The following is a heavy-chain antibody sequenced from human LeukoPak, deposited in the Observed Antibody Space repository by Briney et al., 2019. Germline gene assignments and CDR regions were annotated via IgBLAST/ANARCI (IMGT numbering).Heavy chain of an antibody. J-gene: IGHJ4*02. Sequence: PSETLSLTCIVSGYSISSGYYWGWIRQPPGKGLEWIGSIYHSGSTYYNPSLKSRVTISVDTSKNQFSLKLSSVTAADTAVYYCARMGNLATVTTDYWGQGTLVTVSS. CDR1: GYSISSGYY. CDR2: IYHSGST. CDR3: ARMGNLATVTTDY. D-gene: IGHD4-17*01. V-gene: IGHV4-38-2*02.